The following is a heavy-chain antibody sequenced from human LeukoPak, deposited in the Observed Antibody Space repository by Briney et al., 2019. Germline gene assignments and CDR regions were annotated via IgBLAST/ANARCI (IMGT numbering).Heavy chain of an antibody. CDR1: GYSFTSYW. Sequence: GESLKISCQGSGYSFTSYWIGWMRQMPGQGLELMAIIYPANSATRYSPSVQGRVTISADNSINTAYLQWSSLRASDTAMYYCATQAYYHSTAYGNWGQGTLVTVSS. V-gene: IGHV5-51*03. CDR3: ATQAYYHSTAYGN. J-gene: IGHJ4*02. D-gene: IGHD3-22*01. CDR2: IYPANSAT.